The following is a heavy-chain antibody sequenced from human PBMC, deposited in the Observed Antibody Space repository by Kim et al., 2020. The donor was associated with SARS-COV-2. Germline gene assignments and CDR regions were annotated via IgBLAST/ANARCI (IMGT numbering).Heavy chain of an antibody. CDR3: ANRMTTGTKNFDY. Sequence: AEPVKGRLTISRDNSKNTLYLQMNSLRAEDTAVYYCANRMTTGTKNFDYWGQGTLVTVSS. D-gene: IGHD4-17*01. J-gene: IGHJ4*02. V-gene: IGHV3-30*02.